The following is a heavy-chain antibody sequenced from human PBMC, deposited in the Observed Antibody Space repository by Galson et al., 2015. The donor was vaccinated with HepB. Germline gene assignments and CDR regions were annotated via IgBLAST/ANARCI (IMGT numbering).Heavy chain of an antibody. CDR3: ARDSRYSGYDFMGDLDY. CDR1: GFTFSTYA. V-gene: IGHV3-30*01. J-gene: IGHJ4*02. D-gene: IGHD5-12*01. CDR2: ISYDGIHK. Sequence: SLRLSCADSGFTFSTYALHWVGQAPGKGLEWVALISYDGIHKNFADSIKGRFTISRENSKNTLFLQMNSLRVEDTAVYYCARDSRYSGYDFMGDLDYWGQGTLVTVSA.